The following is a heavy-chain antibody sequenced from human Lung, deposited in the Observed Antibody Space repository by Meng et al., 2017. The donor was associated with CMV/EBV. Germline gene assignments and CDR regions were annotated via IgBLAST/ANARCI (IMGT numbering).Heavy chain of an antibody. V-gene: IGHV3-74*01. D-gene: IGHD6-19*01. J-gene: IGHJ6*02. CDR2: INNDGSST. Sequence: GESXKISCAASGFGFSSYWMHWVRQAPGRGLVWVAHINNDGSSTTYADSVKGRFTISRDNAKNTVFLQMHSLGVEDTAVYYCARDSIVVPGRIYYYAMDVWXHGTXVTVSS. CDR1: GFGFSSYW. CDR3: ARDSIVVPGRIYYYAMDV.